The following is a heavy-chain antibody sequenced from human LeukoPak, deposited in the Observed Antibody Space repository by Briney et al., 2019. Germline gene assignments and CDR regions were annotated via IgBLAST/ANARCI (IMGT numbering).Heavy chain of an antibody. CDR2: ISDSGGST. Sequence: GGSLRLSRAASGFTFSSHAMSWVRQAPGKGLEWVSGISDSGGSTFYADSVKGRFTISRDNSKNTLYLHMNSLRAEDTAVYYCARVGASYYVDYFDYWGQGTLVTVSS. D-gene: IGHD1-26*01. CDR1: GFTFSSHA. J-gene: IGHJ4*02. CDR3: ARVGASYYVDYFDY. V-gene: IGHV3-23*01.